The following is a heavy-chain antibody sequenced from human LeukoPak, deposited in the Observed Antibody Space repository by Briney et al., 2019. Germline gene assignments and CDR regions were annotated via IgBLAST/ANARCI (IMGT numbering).Heavy chain of an antibody. Sequence: ASVKVSCKASGYTFTGYYMHWVRQAPGQGLEWMGWINPNSGGTNYAQKFQGRVTMTRGTSISTAYMELSRLRSDDTAVYYCASAGGVRYFDWLPPYYWGQGTLVTVSS. D-gene: IGHD3-9*01. J-gene: IGHJ4*02. CDR1: GYTFTGYY. CDR2: INPNSGGT. V-gene: IGHV1-2*02. CDR3: ASAGGVRYFDWLPPYY.